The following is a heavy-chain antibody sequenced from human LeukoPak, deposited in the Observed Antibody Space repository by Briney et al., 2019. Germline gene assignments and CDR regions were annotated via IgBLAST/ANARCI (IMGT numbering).Heavy chain of an antibody. CDR2: INHSGST. CDR1: GGSFSGYY. D-gene: IGHD2-15*01. CDR3: ARVSGYCSGGSCYYFDY. J-gene: IGHJ4*02. V-gene: IGHV4-34*01. Sequence: RSSETLSLTCAAYGGSFSGYYWSWVRQPPGKGLEWIGEINHSGSTNYNPSLKSRVTISVDTSKNQFSLKLSSVTAADTAVYYCARVSGYCSGGSCYYFDYWGQGTLVTVSS.